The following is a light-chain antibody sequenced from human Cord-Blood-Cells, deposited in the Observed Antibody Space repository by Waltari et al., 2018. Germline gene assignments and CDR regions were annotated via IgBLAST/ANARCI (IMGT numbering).Light chain of an antibody. CDR1: QSVSSSD. Sequence: EIVLTQSPGTLSLSPGERATLSCRASQSVSSSDLAWDQQKPGQAPRLLIYGASSRATGIPDRFSGSGSGTDFTLTISRLEPEDFAVYYGQQYGSSPRTFGQGTKVEIK. V-gene: IGKV3-20*01. CDR3: QQYGSSPRT. J-gene: IGKJ1*01. CDR2: GAS.